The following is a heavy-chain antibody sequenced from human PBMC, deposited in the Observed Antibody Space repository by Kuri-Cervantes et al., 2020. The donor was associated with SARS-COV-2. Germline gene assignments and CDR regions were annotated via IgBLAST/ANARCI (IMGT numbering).Heavy chain of an antibody. CDR3: ATPPHRGYRFGYIDYDYYGMDV. V-gene: IGHV1-18*04. CDR1: GYTFTSYG. J-gene: IGHJ6*02. CDR2: ISAYNGNT. D-gene: IGHD5-18*01. Sequence: ASVKVSCKASGYTFTSYGISWVRQAPGQGLEWMGWISAYNGNTNYAQKLQGRVTMTTDTSTSTAYMELRSLRSEDTAIYYCATPPHRGYRFGYIDYDYYGMDVWGQGTTVTVSS.